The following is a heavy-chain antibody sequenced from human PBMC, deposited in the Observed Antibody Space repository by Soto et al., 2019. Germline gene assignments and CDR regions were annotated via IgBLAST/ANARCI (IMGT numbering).Heavy chain of an antibody. Sequence: PGGSLRLSCVASEFTFSSYEMNWVRQAPGKGLEWVSYISSSGSTIYYADSVKGRFTISRDNAKNSLYLQMNSLRAEDTAVYYCARDHLPVAGTSYYYYYGMDVWGQGTTVTVSS. CDR2: ISSSGSTI. D-gene: IGHD6-19*01. J-gene: IGHJ6*02. CDR3: ARDHLPVAGTSYYYYYGMDV. V-gene: IGHV3-48*03. CDR1: EFTFSSYE.